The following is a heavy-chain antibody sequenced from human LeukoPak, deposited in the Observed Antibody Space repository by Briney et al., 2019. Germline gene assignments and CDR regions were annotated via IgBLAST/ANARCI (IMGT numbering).Heavy chain of an antibody. Sequence: GGSLKLSCAASGFTFSGSVMHWVRQAAGKGLEWVGRIRSKRNNYATAYAASVKGTFTISRDDSKNTVYLHMDSLKTEDTALYYCSRLEDSSPIEVALDIWGQGTVVTVSS. CDR3: SRLEDSSPIEVALDI. D-gene: IGHD6-13*01. CDR2: IRSKRNNYAT. V-gene: IGHV3-73*01. J-gene: IGHJ3*02. CDR1: GFTFSGSV.